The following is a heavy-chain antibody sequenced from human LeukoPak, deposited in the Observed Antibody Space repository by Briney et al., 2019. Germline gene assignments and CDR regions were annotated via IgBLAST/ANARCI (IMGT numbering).Heavy chain of an antibody. CDR3: ARGTRYFDWLQKYYFDY. CDR1: GGSISSYY. V-gene: IGHV4-34*01. D-gene: IGHD3-9*01. CDR2: INHSGST. J-gene: IGHJ4*02. Sequence: PSETLSLTCTVSGGSISSYYWSWIRQPPGKGLEWIGEINHSGSTNDNPSLKSRVTISVDTSKNQFSLKLSSVTAADTAVYYCARGTRYFDWLQKYYFDYWGQGTLVTVSS.